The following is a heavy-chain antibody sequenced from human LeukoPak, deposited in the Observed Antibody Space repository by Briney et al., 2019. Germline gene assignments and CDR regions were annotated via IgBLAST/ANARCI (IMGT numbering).Heavy chain of an antibody. D-gene: IGHD6-13*01. CDR1: GGSISSGGYY. CDR3: ARETSVGGRSWYGTKFDY. Sequence: PSQTLSLTCTVSGGSISSGGYYWSWIRQPPGKGLEWIGYIYHSGSTYYNPSLKSRVTISVDRSKNQFSLKLSSVTAADTAVYYCARETSVGGRSWYGTKFDYWGQGTLVTVSS. J-gene: IGHJ4*02. CDR2: IYHSGST. V-gene: IGHV4-30-2*01.